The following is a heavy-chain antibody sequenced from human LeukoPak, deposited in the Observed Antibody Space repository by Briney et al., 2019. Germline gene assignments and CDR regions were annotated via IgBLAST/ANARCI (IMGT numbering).Heavy chain of an antibody. V-gene: IGHV4-59*01. CDR3: ARVRFGELLPTLYYYYYMDV. CDR2: IHYSGST. J-gene: IGHJ6*03. D-gene: IGHD3-10*01. Sequence: SETLSLTCTVSGGSISSYYWGWIRQPPGKGLEWIGYIHYSGSTNYNPSLKSRVTISVDTSKNQFSLKLSSVTAADTAVYYCARVRFGELLPTLYYYYYMDVWGKGTTVTVSS. CDR1: GGSISSYY.